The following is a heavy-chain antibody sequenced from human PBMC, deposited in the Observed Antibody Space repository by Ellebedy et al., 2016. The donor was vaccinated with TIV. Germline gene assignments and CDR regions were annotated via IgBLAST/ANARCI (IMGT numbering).Heavy chain of an antibody. CDR2: IYPGDSDT. CDR3: ARGGRGSGWYWDK. CDR1: GYSFISYW. Sequence: PGGSLRLSCKGSGYSFISYWIGWVRQMPGKGLEWMGYIYPGDSDTRYSPSFQGQVTISVDKSISTAYLQWSSLKASDTAIYYCARGGRGSGWYWDKWGQGTLVTVSS. D-gene: IGHD6-19*01. J-gene: IGHJ4*02. V-gene: IGHV5-51*01.